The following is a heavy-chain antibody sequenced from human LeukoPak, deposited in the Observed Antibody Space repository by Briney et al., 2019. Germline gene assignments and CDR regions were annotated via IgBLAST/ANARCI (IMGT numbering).Heavy chain of an antibody. CDR2: FDPEDGET. J-gene: IGHJ6*02. CDR3: ATTALVGATKANYYYYGMDV. D-gene: IGHD1-26*01. CDR1: GYTFTSYD. V-gene: IGHV1-24*01. Sequence: ASVKVSCKASGYTFTSYDINWVRQAPGKGLEWMGGFDPEDGETIYAQKFQGRVTMTEDTSTDTAYMELSSLRSEDTAVYYCATTALVGATKANYYYYGMDVWGQGTTVTVSS.